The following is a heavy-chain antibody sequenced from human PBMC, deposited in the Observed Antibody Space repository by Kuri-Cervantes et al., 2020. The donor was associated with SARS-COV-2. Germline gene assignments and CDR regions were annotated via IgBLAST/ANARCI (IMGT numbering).Heavy chain of an antibody. CDR3: ARSGDSRHTIFGVVITMGVDY. CDR1: GYTFTGYY. Sequence: ASVKVSCKASGYTFTGYYMHWVRQAPGQGLEWMGWISAYNGNTNYAQKLQGRVTMTTDTSTSTAYMELRSLRSDDTAVYYCARSGDSRHTIFGVVITMGVDYWGQGTLVTVSS. V-gene: IGHV1-18*04. CDR2: ISAYNGNT. J-gene: IGHJ4*02. D-gene: IGHD3-3*01.